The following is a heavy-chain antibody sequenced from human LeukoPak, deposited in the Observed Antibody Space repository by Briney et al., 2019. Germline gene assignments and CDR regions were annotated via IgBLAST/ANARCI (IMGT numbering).Heavy chain of an antibody. CDR1: GFTVSSNY. CDR2: IKQDGSEK. D-gene: IGHD4-11*01. CDR3: AKDRYSNYGNWFDP. V-gene: IGHV3-7*03. Sequence: GGSLRLSCAASGFTVSSNYMSWVRQAPGKGLEWVANIKQDGSEKYYVDSVKGRFTISRDNAKNTLYLQMNSLRAEDTAVYYCAKDRYSNYGNWFDPWGQGTLVTVFS. J-gene: IGHJ5*02.